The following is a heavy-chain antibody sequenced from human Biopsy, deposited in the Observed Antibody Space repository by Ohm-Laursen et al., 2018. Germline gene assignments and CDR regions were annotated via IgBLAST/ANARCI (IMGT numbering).Heavy chain of an antibody. CDR3: ATNLKVSPGLMNFDS. J-gene: IGHJ4*02. V-gene: IGHV3-53*01. D-gene: IGHD1-1*01. CDR1: KFTVSSNY. Sequence: SLRLSCAALKFTVSSNYMTWVRQAPGKGLECVLVIYSGGNTFYADSVKGRFTVSRDTSKNTIYLQMNSLRAEDTARYYCATNLKVSPGLMNFDSWGQGTLVTVSS. CDR2: IYSGGNT.